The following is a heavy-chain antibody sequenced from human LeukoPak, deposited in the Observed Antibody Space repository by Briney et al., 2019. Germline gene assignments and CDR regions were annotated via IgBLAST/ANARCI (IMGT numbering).Heavy chain of an antibody. CDR2: IYYSGST. D-gene: IGHD3-10*01. CDR1: GGSIGSGGYY. Sequence: PSETLSLTCTVSGGSIGSGGYYWSWIRQHPGKGLEWIGYIYYSGSTYYNPSLKSRVTISVDTSKNQFSLKLSSVTAADTAVYYCARCITMVRGVPYYFDYWGQGTLVTVSS. V-gene: IGHV4-31*03. J-gene: IGHJ4*02. CDR3: ARCITMVRGVPYYFDY.